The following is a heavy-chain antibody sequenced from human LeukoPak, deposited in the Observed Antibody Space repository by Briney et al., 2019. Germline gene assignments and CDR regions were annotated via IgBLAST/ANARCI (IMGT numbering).Heavy chain of an antibody. CDR2: INPGSGGT. J-gene: IGHJ4*02. CDR1: GYTFTGYY. Sequence: GASVKVSCKASGYTFTGYYIHWVRQAPGQGLEWMGWINPGSGGTNYAQKLQGRVTMTTDTSTSTAYMELRSLRSDDTAVYYCARDTGDYVWGSYRRPWLRNWGQGTLVTVSS. D-gene: IGHD3-16*02. CDR3: ARDTGDYVWGSYRRPWLRN. V-gene: IGHV1-2*02.